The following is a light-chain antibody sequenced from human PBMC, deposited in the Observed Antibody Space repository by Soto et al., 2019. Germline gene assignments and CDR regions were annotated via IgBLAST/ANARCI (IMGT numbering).Light chain of an antibody. V-gene: IGLV2-11*01. J-gene: IGLJ1*01. Sequence: QSALPQPRSVSGSPGQSVTISCTGTSSDVGAYNYVSWYQQHPGKAPKLMTYDVSKRPSGVPDRFSGSKSGNTASLTISGLQAEDEADYYCCSYADNYSYVFGTGTNVTVL. CDR1: SSDVGAYNY. CDR3: CSYADNYSYV. CDR2: DVS.